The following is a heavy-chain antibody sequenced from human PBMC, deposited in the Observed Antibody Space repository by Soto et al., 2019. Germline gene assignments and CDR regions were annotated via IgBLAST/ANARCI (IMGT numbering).Heavy chain of an antibody. V-gene: IGHV4-4*02. Sequence: SETLSLTCAVSVVSVNSDTWWSWLRQPPGKGLEWIGEIFHSVNTNYNPSLKSRVTISVDKSKNHFSLTLTSVTAADTAVYSCARPGGGTSLPHGMDVWGQGTRVTVSS. CDR3: ARPGGGTSLPHGMDV. CDR2: IFHSVNT. J-gene: IGHJ6*02. D-gene: IGHD2-2*01. CDR1: VVSVNSDTW.